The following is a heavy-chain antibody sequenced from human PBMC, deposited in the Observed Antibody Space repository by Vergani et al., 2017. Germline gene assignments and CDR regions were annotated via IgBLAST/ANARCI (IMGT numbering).Heavy chain of an antibody. CDR2: IYYSGST. D-gene: IGHD6-19*01. CDR3: AGHSTVEWLVRLGWIVP. V-gene: IGHV4-39*01. Sequence: QLQLQESGPGLVKPSATLSLTCSVSGASIRSSNYYWGWIRQLPGKGLEWIASIYYSGSTYYNPSLKSRVTISVDTSKNQFSLKLSSVTAADTAVYFCAGHSTVEWLVRLGWIVPWGQGVLVTVSS. J-gene: IGHJ5*02. CDR1: GASIRSSNYY.